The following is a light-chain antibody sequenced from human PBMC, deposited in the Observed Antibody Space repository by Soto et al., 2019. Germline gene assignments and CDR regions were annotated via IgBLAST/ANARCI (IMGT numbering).Light chain of an antibody. CDR3: QNYNGPPWT. V-gene: IGKV1-27*01. Sequence: DIQMTQSPSCLSASVGDRVTINCRASQDISDYLAWYQQKPGQVPNLLIYAASTLQSGVPSRFRGSASGTDFTLTITGLQPEDFATDDCQNYNGPPWTFGQGTKVDNK. CDR2: AAS. J-gene: IGKJ1*01. CDR1: QDISDY.